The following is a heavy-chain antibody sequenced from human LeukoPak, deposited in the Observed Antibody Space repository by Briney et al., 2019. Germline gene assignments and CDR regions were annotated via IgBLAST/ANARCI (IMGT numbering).Heavy chain of an antibody. D-gene: IGHD6-19*01. J-gene: IGHJ6*02. CDR3: ASSEQWLGGAYYYYGMDV. CDR2: ISYDGSNK. CDR1: GFTFSSYG. Sequence: QPGRSLRLSCAASGFTFSSYGMHWVRQAPGKGLEWVAVISYDGSNKYYADSVKGRFTISRDNSKNTLYLQMNSLRAEDTAVYYCASSEQWLGGAYYYYGMDVWGQGTTVTVSS. V-gene: IGHV3-30*03.